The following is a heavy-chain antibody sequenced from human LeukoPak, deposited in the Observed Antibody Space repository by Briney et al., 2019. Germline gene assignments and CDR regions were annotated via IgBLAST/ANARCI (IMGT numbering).Heavy chain of an antibody. D-gene: IGHD4-11*01. V-gene: IGHV1-2*02. CDR3: ARRMVTTGPTVDYYYYYYMDV. CDR2: INPNSGGT. CDR1: GYTFTGYY. Sequence: GASVKVSCKASGYTFTGYYMHWVRQAPGQGLEWMGWINPNSGGTNYAQKFQGRVTMTRDTSISTAYMELSRLRSDDTAVYYCARRMVTTGPTVDYYYYYYMDVWGKGTTVTASS. J-gene: IGHJ6*03.